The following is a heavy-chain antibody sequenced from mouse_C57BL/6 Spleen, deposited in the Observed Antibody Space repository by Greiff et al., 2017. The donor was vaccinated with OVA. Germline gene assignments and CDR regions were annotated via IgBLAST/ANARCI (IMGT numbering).Heavy chain of an antibody. CDR2: IYPRSGNT. CDR1: GYTFTSYG. V-gene: IGHV1-81*01. D-gene: IGHD3-2*02. Sequence: VKLVESGAELARPGASVKLSCKASGYTFTSYGISWVKQRTGQGLEWIGEIYPRSGNTYYNEKFKGKATLTADKSSSTAYMELRSLTSEDSAVYFCARSSGYRYYFDYWGQGTTLTVSS. CDR3: ARSSGYRYYFDY. J-gene: IGHJ2*01.